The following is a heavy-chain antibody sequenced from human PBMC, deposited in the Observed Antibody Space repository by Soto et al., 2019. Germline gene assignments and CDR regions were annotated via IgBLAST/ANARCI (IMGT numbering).Heavy chain of an antibody. CDR1: GGSISSGDYY. CDR3: ARDAGMVRGDGWFDP. CDR2: IYYSGST. J-gene: IGHJ5*02. V-gene: IGHV4-30-4*01. D-gene: IGHD3-10*01. Sequence: QVQLQESGPGLVKPSQTLSLTCTVSGGSISSGDYYWSWIRQPPGKGLEWIGYIYYSGSTYYNPSPKSRVTISVDTSKNQFSLKLSSVTAADTAVYYCARDAGMVRGDGWFDPWGQGTLVTVSS.